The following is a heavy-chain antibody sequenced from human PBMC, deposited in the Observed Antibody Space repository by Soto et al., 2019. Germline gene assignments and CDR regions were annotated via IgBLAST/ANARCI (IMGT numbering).Heavy chain of an antibody. D-gene: IGHD3-16*01. J-gene: IGHJ6*02. CDR2: ISAYNGKT. CDR1: AYSYTSYG. V-gene: IGHV1-18*01. Sequence: QVQLVQSGPEVKKPGASVNVSCKASAYSYTSYGISWVRQAPGQGLEWMGWISAYNGKTKYAQKFRGRVTFTTDASPRTAFRQRRGLRSDDTAMYYCARETRKELWAEGLNAMDVWGQGTTVTV. CDR3: ARETRKELWAEGLNAMDV.